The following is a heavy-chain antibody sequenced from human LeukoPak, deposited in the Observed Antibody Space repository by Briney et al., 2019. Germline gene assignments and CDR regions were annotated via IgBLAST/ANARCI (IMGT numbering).Heavy chain of an antibody. Sequence: GASVKVSCKASGYTFTGYYIHWVRQAPGQRLEWMGWINPNSGGTNYAQQFQGRLTMTRDTSISTAYMELSRLRSDDTAVYYCARVKTMIIVVSLFDYWGQGTLVTVSS. J-gene: IGHJ4*02. D-gene: IGHD3-22*01. CDR3: ARVKTMIIVVSLFDY. CDR2: INPNSGGT. V-gene: IGHV1-2*02. CDR1: GYTFTGYY.